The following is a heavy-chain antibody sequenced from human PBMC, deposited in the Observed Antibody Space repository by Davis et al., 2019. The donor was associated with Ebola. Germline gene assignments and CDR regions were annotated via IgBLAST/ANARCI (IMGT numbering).Heavy chain of an antibody. J-gene: IGHJ6*02. Sequence: PGGSLRLSCAVSGFTFSNYAMTWVRQAPGKGLEWVSAIHGSGTGTFYAASVKGRFTISRDHSKNTLYLQMNSLRAEDTAVYYCAKVDTSTSLRVYFYYHGMDVWGQGTTVAVSS. D-gene: IGHD2-2*01. CDR2: IHGSGTGT. V-gene: IGHV3-23*01. CDR3: AKVDTSTSLRVYFYYHGMDV. CDR1: GFTFSNYA.